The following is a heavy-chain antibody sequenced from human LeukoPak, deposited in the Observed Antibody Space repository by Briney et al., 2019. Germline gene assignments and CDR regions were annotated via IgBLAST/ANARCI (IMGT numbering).Heavy chain of an antibody. J-gene: IGHJ5*02. CDR2: INHSGST. CDR1: GGSFSGYY. CDR3: ARDGQWLVPNRFDP. D-gene: IGHD6-19*01. V-gene: IGHV4-34*01. Sequence: SETLSLTCAVYGGSFSGYYWSWIRQPPGKGLEWIGEINHSGSTNYNPSLKSRVTISVDTSKNQFSLKLSSVTAADTAVYYCARDGQWLVPNRFDPWGQGTLVTVSS.